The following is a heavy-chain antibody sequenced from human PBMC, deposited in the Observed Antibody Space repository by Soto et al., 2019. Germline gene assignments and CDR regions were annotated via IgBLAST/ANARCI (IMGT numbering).Heavy chain of an antibody. J-gene: IGHJ1*01. CDR1: GDSISVDSIY. CDR2: SYYSGTT. CDR3: TRRHNWNDIYYHA. D-gene: IGHD1-20*01. V-gene: IGHV4-39*01. Sequence: SGTLSLTCTVSGDSISVDSIYWTWIRHPSGKGLEWIWSSYYSGTTYFIPSLKSSASISVDTSKNEFSLSLSSVTAADTAVYYCTRRHNWNDIYYHARGPGVLVT.